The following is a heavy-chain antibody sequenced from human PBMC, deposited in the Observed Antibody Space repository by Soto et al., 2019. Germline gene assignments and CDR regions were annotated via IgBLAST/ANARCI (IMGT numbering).Heavy chain of an antibody. CDR2: IHHIGST. CDR1: SYSISSGHW. J-gene: IGHJ4*02. CDR3: ARSGDYCFGY. V-gene: IGHV4-4*02. Sequence: PSETLSLTCAVSSYSISSGHWWSWVRQSPGQGLEWIGEIHHIGSTNYNPSLKSRVTISVDNSRNQFSLKLRSVTAADTAVYYCARSGDYCFGYWGQGTLVTVSS. D-gene: IGHD1-26*01.